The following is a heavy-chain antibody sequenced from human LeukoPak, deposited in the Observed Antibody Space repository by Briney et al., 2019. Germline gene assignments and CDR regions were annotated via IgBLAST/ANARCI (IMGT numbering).Heavy chain of an antibody. CDR3: ARWFDCSGGSCYVENN. J-gene: IGHJ4*02. Sequence: GGFLRLSCAASGFTFSSFSMNWVRQAPGKGLEWVSSISSFSSYIYYADSVKGRFTISRDNAKNSLYLQMNSLRAEDTAMYYCARWFDCSGGSCYVENNWGQGTLVTVSS. V-gene: IGHV3-21*01. D-gene: IGHD2-15*01. CDR2: ISSFSSYI. CDR1: GFTFSSFS.